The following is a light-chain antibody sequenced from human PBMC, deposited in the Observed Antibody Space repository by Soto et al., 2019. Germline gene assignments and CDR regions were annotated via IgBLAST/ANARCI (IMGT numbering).Light chain of an antibody. CDR2: EVT. Sequence: QSVLTQPASVSGSPGQSITISCTGTTSDVGGYEYVSWYQQHPGKAPKLMIYEVTTRPSGVSNRFAGSKSGTTASLTISGLQAEDEADYYCSSYTSSSPYVVGSGTKLTVL. CDR3: SSYTSSSPYV. V-gene: IGLV2-14*01. J-gene: IGLJ1*01. CDR1: TSDVGGYEY.